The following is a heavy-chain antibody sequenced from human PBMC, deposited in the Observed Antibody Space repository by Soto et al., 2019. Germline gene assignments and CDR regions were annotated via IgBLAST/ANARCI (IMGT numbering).Heavy chain of an antibody. CDR2: IYHSGST. Sequence: SETLSLTCAVSGGSISSGGYSWSWIRQPPGKGLEWIGYIYHSGSTYYNPSLKSRVTISVDTSRNQFSLELTSVTAADAGVYYCARGLNYGQRSWGQGTLVTVSS. CDR3: ARGLNYGQRS. J-gene: IGHJ5*02. D-gene: IGHD3-10*01. V-gene: IGHV4-30-2*01. CDR1: GGSISSGGYS.